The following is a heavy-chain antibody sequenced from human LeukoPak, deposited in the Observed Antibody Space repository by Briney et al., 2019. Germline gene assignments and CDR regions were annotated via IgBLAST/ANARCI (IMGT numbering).Heavy chain of an antibody. CDR2: INHSGST. J-gene: IGHJ4*02. CDR3: ARVFKGWFGELLTLSLFDY. Sequence: SETLSLTCTVSGGSISSYYWSWIRQPPGKGLEWLGEINHSGSTNYNPSLKSRVTISVDTSKNQFSLKLSSVTAADTAVYYCARVFKGWFGELLTLSLFDYWGQGTLVTVSS. D-gene: IGHD3-10*01. V-gene: IGHV4-34*01. CDR1: GGSISSYY.